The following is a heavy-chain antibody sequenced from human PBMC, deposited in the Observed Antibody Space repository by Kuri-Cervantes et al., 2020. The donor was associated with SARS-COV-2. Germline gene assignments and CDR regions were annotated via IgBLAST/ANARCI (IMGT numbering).Heavy chain of an antibody. D-gene: IGHD2-8*01. CDR1: GGSISSSSYY. CDR3: ARHRMADAFDI. J-gene: IGHJ3*02. CDR2: IYYSGST. Sequence: ESLKISCTVSGGSISSSSYYGGWIRQPPGKGLEWIGSIYYSGSTYYNPSLKSRVTISVDTSKNQFSLKLSSVTAADTAVYYCARHRMADAFDIWGQGTMVTVSS. V-gene: IGHV4-39*07.